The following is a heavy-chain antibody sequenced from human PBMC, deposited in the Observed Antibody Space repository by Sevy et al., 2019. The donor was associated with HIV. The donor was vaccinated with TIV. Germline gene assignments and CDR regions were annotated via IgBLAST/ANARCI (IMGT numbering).Heavy chain of an antibody. J-gene: IGHJ4*02. V-gene: IGHV3-30*07. CDR1: GFALNTYA. D-gene: IGHD1-1*01. Sequence: GGSLRLSCAASGFALNTYAMHWVRQTPGKGLEWLAVLSYDASDNYYADSVKGRFSISRDNSKNTLYLQMSSLRVEDTAVYYCARAGVPSHYPVHPRLYFDSWGQGTLVTVSS. CDR3: ARAGVPSHYPVHPRLYFDS. CDR2: LSYDASDN.